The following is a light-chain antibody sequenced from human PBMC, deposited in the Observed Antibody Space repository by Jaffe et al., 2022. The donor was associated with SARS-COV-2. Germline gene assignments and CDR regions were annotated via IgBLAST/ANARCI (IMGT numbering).Light chain of an antibody. V-gene: IGLV2-14*01. Sequence: QSALTQPASVSGSPGQSITISCTGTRSDVGGYNYISWYQQYPGKAPKLKIYEVSNRPSGVPDRFSGSKSGNTASLTISGLQAEDEADYYCSSYTRSATVVFGGGTKLTVL. CDR3: SSYTRSATVV. J-gene: IGLJ2*01. CDR2: EVS. CDR1: RSDVGGYNY.